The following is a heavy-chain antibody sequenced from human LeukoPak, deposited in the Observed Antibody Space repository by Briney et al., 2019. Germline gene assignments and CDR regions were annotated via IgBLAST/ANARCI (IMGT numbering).Heavy chain of an antibody. V-gene: IGHV3-53*01. Sequence: GGSLRLSCAASGFTVRSNYMSWVRQAPGKGLEWVSIIYNDGGTYYADSVKGRFTISRDNSKNTLFLQMNSLRADDTAVYFCARLYYDILTAIRNWGQGTLVTVSS. CDR3: ARLYYDILTAIRN. D-gene: IGHD3-9*01. CDR1: GFTVRSNY. J-gene: IGHJ4*02. CDR2: IYNDGGT.